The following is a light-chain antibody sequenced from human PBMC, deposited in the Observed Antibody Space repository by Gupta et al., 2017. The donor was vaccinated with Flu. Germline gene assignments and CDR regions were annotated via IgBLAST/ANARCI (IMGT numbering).Light chain of an antibody. CDR2: DDR. Sequence: SYVLTQPPSVSVAPGQTARITCGGNNIGSKSVHWYQQKLGQAPVLVVYDDRDRPSGIPERFSGSNSGNTATLTVSRVEAGDEADYYCQLWDSSSAHQVFGGGTKLIVL. CDR1: NIGSKS. J-gene: IGLJ3*02. CDR3: QLWDSSSAHQV. V-gene: IGLV3-21*02.